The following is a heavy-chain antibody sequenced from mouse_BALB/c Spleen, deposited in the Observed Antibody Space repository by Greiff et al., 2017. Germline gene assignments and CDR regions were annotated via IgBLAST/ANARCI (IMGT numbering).Heavy chain of an antibody. V-gene: IGHV1-12*01. D-gene: IGHD2-4*01. Sequence: QVQLQQPGAELVKPGASVKMSCKASGYTFTSYNMHWVKQTPGQGLEWIGAIYPGNGDTSYNQKFKGKATLTADKSSSTAYMQLSSLTSEYSAVYYCARSLYDYDGAWFAYWGQGTLVTVSA. J-gene: IGHJ3*01. CDR2: IYPGNGDT. CDR3: ARSLYDYDGAWFAY. CDR1: GYTFTSYN.